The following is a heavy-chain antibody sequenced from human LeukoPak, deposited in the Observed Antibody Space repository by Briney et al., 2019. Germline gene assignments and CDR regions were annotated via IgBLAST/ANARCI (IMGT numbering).Heavy chain of an antibody. J-gene: IGHJ6*02. CDR1: GGSISSYY. Sequence: PSETLSLTCTVSGGSISSYYWSWIRQPPGKGLEWIGYIYYSGSTNYNPSLKSRVTLSVDTSKNQFSLKLSSVTAADTAVYYCARDRMVGYYGMDVWGQGTTVTVSS. CDR2: IYYSGST. CDR3: ARDRMVGYYGMDV. D-gene: IGHD2-15*01. V-gene: IGHV4-59*01.